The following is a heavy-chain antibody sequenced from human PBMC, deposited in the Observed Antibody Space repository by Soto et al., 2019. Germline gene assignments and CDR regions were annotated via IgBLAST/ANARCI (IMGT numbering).Heavy chain of an antibody. D-gene: IGHD3-16*01. CDR3: ARGGLWQILYYFDY. V-gene: IGHV1-2*02. Sequence: ASVKVSCKASGYSLRGNYIHWVRQTPGQGLEWMGWINPNSSGTVYAQKFQGRVTMTRDTSLTTAYMELSSLRSEDTAVYYCARGGLWQILYYFDYWGQGTLVTVSS. CDR2: INPNSSGT. J-gene: IGHJ4*02. CDR1: GYSLRGNY.